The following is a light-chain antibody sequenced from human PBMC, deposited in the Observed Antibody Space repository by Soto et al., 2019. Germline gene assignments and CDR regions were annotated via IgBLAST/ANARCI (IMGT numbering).Light chain of an antibody. J-gene: IGKJ5*01. CDR3: QQYYSYPSIT. CDR2: AAS. CDR1: QGISSY. Sequence: AIRMTQSPSSFSASTGDRVTITCRASQGISSYLAWYQQKPGKAPKLLIYAASTLQSGVPSRFSGSGSGTEFTLTISCLQSADFATYYCQQYYSYPSITFGQGTRLEIK. V-gene: IGKV1-8*01.